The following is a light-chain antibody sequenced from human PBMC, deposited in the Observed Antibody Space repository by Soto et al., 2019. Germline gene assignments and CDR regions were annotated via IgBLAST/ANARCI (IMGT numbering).Light chain of an antibody. CDR3: SSYAGNKNV. CDR2: EVS. CDR1: SSDVGGYNY. V-gene: IGLV2-8*01. Sequence: VLTQPPSASGSPGQSVTISCTGTSSDVGGYNYVSWYQQHPGKAPKLMIYEVSKRPSGVPDRFSGSKSGNTASLTVSGLQAEDEADYYCSSYAGNKNVFGTGTKVTVL. J-gene: IGLJ1*01.